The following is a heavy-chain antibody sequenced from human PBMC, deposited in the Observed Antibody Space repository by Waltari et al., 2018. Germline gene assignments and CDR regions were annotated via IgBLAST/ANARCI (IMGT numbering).Heavy chain of an antibody. V-gene: IGHV3-7*03. D-gene: IGHD3-10*01. Sequence: EVQLVESGGGLVQPGGSLRLSCAASGFTFSSYWMSWFRQAPGKGLELVANIKQDGSEKYYVDSVKGRFTISRDNAKNSLYLQMNSLRAEDTAVYYCARDLWFGELFLDYWGQGTLVTVSS. CDR3: ARDLWFGELFLDY. J-gene: IGHJ4*02. CDR1: GFTFSSYW. CDR2: IKQDGSEK.